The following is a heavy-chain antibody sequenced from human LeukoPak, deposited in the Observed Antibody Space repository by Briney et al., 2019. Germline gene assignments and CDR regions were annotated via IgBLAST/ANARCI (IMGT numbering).Heavy chain of an antibody. CDR1: GFTFSDYY. Sequence: GGSLRLSCAASGFTFSDYYMSWIRQAPGKGLEWVSVIYSGGSTYYADSVKGRFTISRDNSKNTLYLQMNSLRAEDTAVYYCAKVGYWGQGTLVTVSS. J-gene: IGHJ4*02. V-gene: IGHV3-53*01. CDR3: AKVGY. CDR2: IYSGGST.